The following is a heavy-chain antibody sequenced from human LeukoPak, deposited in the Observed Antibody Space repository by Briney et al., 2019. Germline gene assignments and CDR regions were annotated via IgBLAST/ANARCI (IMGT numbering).Heavy chain of an antibody. J-gene: IGHJ4*02. CDR3: ARGRFITRDEKYSGYDPADY. CDR2: INISGST. V-gene: IGHV4-34*01. D-gene: IGHD5-12*01. Sequence: SETLSFTSAAIVGSSGGYNWSGIRNPPGKGRNGIGEINISGSTNYNPSLKSRVTISVDPSKNQFSLKLSSVTAADTAVYYCARGRFITRDEKYSGYDPADYWGQGTLVTVSS. CDR1: VGSSGGYN.